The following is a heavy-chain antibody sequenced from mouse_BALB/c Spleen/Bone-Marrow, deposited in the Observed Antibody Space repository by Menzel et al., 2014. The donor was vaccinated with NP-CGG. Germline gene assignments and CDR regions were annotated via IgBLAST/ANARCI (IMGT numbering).Heavy chain of an antibody. Sequence: QVQLKESGAELVRPGASVKLSCKASGYTFTSYWINWVKQRPGQGLEWIGNIYPSDSYTNYNQKFKDKATLTVDKSSSTAYMQLNSPTSEDSAVYYCTREGYYGSSYVDYWGQGTTLTVSS. D-gene: IGHD1-1*01. CDR2: IYPSDSYT. V-gene: IGHV1-69*02. CDR1: GYTFTSYW. J-gene: IGHJ2*01. CDR3: TREGYYGSSYVDY.